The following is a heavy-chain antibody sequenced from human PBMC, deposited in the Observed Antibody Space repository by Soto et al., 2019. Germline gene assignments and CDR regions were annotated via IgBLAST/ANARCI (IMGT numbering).Heavy chain of an antibody. CDR1: GFTLNTYS. J-gene: IGHJ4*02. Sequence: GGSLRLSCSVSGFTLNTYSMHWVRQAPGKGLEWVAVVSFDGVNKHYRDSVKGRFTISRDDSKNTLYLQMNSLKTEDTAVYYRTTDRPQAVGAIVPFDYWGQGTLVAVSS. D-gene: IGHD1-26*01. V-gene: IGHV3-30*07. CDR2: VSFDGVNK. CDR3: TTDRPQAVGAIVPFDY.